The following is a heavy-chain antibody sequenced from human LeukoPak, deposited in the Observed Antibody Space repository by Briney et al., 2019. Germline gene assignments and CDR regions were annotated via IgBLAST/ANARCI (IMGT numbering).Heavy chain of an antibody. CDR3: ATDSSGYYSYAFDI. CDR2: MSGSGGST. V-gene: IGHV3-23*01. J-gene: IGHJ3*02. CDR1: GFTFSIYG. D-gene: IGHD3-22*01. Sequence: PGGTLRLSCAASGFTFSIYGMSWVRQAPGRGLEWVSAMSGSGGSTYYADSVKGRFTISRDNSKNTLYLQMNSLRAEDTAVYYCATDSSGYYSYAFDIWGQGTMVTVSS.